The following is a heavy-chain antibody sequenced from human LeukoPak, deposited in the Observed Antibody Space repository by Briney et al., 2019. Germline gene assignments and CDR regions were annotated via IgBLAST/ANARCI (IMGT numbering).Heavy chain of an antibody. D-gene: IGHD3-3*01. J-gene: IGHJ6*03. CDR3: ARVARDKILGVVLNYYYYMDV. CDR1: GFTFSSYW. V-gene: IGHV3-7*01. Sequence: GGSLRLSGAASGFTFSSYWMSWVGQAPGKGLEWVANIKQDGSEKYYVDSVKGRFTISRDNNKNSLYLQMNSLRAEDTDVYYCARVARDKILGVVLNYYYYMDVWGKGTTVTVSS. CDR2: IKQDGSEK.